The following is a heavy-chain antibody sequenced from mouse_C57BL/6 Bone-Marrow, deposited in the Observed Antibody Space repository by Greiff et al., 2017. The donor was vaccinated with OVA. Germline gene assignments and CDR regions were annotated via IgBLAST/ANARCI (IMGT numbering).Heavy chain of an antibody. Sequence: EVQLQQSGPELVKPGASVKISCKASGYTFTDYYMNWVKQSHGKSLEWIGDINPNNGGTSYNQKFKGKATLTVDKSSSTAYMELRSLTSEDSAVYYCARGSNYLLGYFDVWGTGTTVTVSS. CDR2: INPNNGGT. CDR1: GYTFTDYY. J-gene: IGHJ1*03. D-gene: IGHD2-5*01. V-gene: IGHV1-26*01. CDR3: ARGSNYLLGYFDV.